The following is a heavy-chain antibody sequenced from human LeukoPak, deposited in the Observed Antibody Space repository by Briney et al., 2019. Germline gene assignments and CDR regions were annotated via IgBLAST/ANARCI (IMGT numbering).Heavy chain of an antibody. V-gene: IGHV4-30-2*01. J-gene: IGHJ6*02. CDR2: IYHSGST. Sequence: SQTLSLTCAVSGGSISSGGYSWSWIRQPPGKGLEWIGYIYHSGSTYYNPSLKSRVTISVDRSKNQFSLKLSSVTAADTAVYYCARGYCSSTSCYTRLGIYYYYGMDVWGQGTTVTVSS. CDR1: GGSISSGGYS. D-gene: IGHD2-2*02. CDR3: ARGYCSSTSCYTRLGIYYYYGMDV.